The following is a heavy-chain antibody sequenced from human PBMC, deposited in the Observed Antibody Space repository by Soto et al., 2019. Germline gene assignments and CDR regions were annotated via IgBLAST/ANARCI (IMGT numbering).Heavy chain of an antibody. CDR3: ARAPRWLQFLAFDY. CDR1: GCTFSSYA. D-gene: IGHD5-12*01. J-gene: IGHJ4*02. V-gene: IGHV1-69*01. CDR2: IIPIFGTA. Sequence: QVQLVQSGAEVKKPGSSVKVSCKASGCTFSSYAISWVRQAPGHGLEWMGGIIPIFGTANYAQKFQGRVTITADESTSTDYMELSRLRSDDTAVYYCARAPRWLQFLAFDYWGQGTLVTGSS.